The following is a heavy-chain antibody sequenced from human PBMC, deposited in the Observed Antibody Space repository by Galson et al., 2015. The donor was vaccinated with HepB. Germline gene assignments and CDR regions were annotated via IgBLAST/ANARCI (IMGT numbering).Heavy chain of an antibody. CDR2: ISYDGSNK. J-gene: IGHJ4*02. CDR1: GFTFSSYG. D-gene: IGHD3-3*01. V-gene: IGHV3-30*18. CDR3: AKAPAGFWSGYSPLGY. Sequence: SLRLSCAASGFTFSSYGMHWVRQAPGKGLEWVAVISYDGSNKYYADSVKGRFTISRDNSKNTLYLRMNSLRAEDTAVYYCAKAPAGFWSGYSPLGYWGQGTLVTVSS.